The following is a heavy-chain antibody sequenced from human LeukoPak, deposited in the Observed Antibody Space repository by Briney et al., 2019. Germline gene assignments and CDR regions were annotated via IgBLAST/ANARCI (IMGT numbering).Heavy chain of an antibody. CDR3: ARDTPLAAMPFWFDP. V-gene: IGHV3-7*04. J-gene: IGHJ5*02. Sequence: GGYLRLSCAASGFTFSNAWMSWVRQAPGKGLEWVANIKQDGSEKYYVDSVKGRFTISRDNAKNSLYLQMNSLRAEDTAVYYCARDTPLAAMPFWFDPWGQGTLVTVSS. D-gene: IGHD2-2*01. CDR1: GFTFSNAW. CDR2: IKQDGSEK.